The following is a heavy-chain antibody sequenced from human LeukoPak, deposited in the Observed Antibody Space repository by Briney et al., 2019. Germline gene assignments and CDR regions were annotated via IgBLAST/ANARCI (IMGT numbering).Heavy chain of an antibody. Sequence: ASVKVSCKASGYTFTSYDINWVRQATGQGLEWMGWMNPNSGNTGYAQKFQGRVTMTRNTSITTAYMELSSLRSDDTAVYYCARVRGGAPSLVAAFHIWGQGTMVTVSS. J-gene: IGHJ3*02. CDR2: MNPNSGNT. CDR1: GYTFTSYD. V-gene: IGHV1-8*01. D-gene: IGHD4-23*01. CDR3: ARVRGGAPSLVAAFHI.